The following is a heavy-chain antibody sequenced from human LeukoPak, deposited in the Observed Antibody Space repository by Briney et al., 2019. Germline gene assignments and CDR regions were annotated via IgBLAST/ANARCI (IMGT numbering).Heavy chain of an antibody. CDR2: IYYSGST. J-gene: IGHJ4*02. D-gene: IGHD3-22*01. V-gene: IGHV4-61*01. CDR3: ARHPQDSSGYYRLPDY. Sequence: SETLSLTCTVSGYSISNGYHWSWIRQPPGKGLEWIGYIYYSGSTNYNPSLKSRVTISVDTSKNQFSLKLSSVTAADTAVYYCARHPQDSSGYYRLPDYWGQGTLVTVSS. CDR1: GYSISNGYH.